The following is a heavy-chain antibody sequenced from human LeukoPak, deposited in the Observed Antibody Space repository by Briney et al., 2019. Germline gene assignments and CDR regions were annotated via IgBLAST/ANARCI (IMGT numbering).Heavy chain of an antibody. CDR2: VYHSGSA. CDR1: GYSISRGSY. J-gene: IGHJ3*02. D-gene: IGHD5-24*01. V-gene: IGHV4-38-2*01. Sequence: SETLSLTCAVSGYSISRGSYWGWIRQPPGKGLEWIGSVYHSGSAYYNPSLKSRVTISVDTSKNQFSLKLTSVTAADTAVYYCAVGLHTGQFAFDIWGQGTMVTVSS. CDR3: AVGLHTGQFAFDI.